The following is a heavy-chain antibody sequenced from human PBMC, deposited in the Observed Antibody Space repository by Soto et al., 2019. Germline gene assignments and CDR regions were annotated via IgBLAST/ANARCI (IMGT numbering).Heavy chain of an antibody. CDR1: GFTFDDYT. J-gene: IGHJ4*02. CDR2: ISWDGGST. V-gene: IGHV3-43*01. D-gene: IGHD3-10*01. CDR3: AKGRTYCYGSGSYYFDY. Sequence: GGSLRLSCAASGFTFDDYTMHWVRQAPGKGLEWVSLISWDGGSTYYADSVKGRFTISRDNSKNSLYLQMNSLRTEDTALYYCAKGRTYCYGSGSYYFDYWGQGTLVTVSS.